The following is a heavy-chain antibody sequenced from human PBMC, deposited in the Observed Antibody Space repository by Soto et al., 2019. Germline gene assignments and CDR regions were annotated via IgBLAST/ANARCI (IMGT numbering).Heavy chain of an antibody. Sequence: GGCMDSCCEACGVSFRLVGMNWVRQVPGKGLEWVASISSGSSDTWYADSVKGRFIISRDNAQNSLFLQMNTLRPEDTAMYYCARVAYWGPGTQVTVSS. CDR2: ISSGSSDT. V-gene: IGHV3-21*01. CDR1: GVSFRLVG. J-gene: IGHJ4*02. CDR3: ARVAY.